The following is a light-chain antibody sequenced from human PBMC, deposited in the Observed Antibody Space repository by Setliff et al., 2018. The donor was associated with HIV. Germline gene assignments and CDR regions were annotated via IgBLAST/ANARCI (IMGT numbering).Light chain of an antibody. J-gene: IGLJ2*01. Sequence: QSALTQPASVSGSPGRSITISYTGTSNDVGSYNLVSWYQQHPGKAPKLMIYEVSKRPSGISNRFSGSKSGNTASLTISGLQAEDESDYYCCAYAGRSSVVFGGGTKVTVL. CDR2: EVS. CDR1: SNDVGSYNL. CDR3: CAYAGRSSVV. V-gene: IGLV2-23*02.